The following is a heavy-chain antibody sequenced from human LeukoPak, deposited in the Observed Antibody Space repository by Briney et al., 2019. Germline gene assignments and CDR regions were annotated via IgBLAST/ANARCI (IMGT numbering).Heavy chain of an antibody. D-gene: IGHD3-3*01. Sequence: PGGSLRLSCAASGFTFSSYGMHWVRQAPGKGLEWVAVISYDGSNKYYADSVKGRFTISRDNSKNTLYLQMNSLRAEDTAVYYCARARNYDFWSGYYYSWGQGTLVTVSS. CDR2: ISYDGSNK. CDR1: GFTFSSYG. J-gene: IGHJ5*02. CDR3: ARARNYDFWSGYYYS. V-gene: IGHV3-30*03.